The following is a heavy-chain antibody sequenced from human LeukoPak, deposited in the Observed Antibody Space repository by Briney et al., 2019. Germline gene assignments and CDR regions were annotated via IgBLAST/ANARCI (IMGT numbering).Heavy chain of an antibody. CDR1: GGSISSGSYY. J-gene: IGHJ4*02. CDR3: ARGGNYYDSSGYYYHY. V-gene: IGHV4-61*02. Sequence: SETLSLTCTVSGGSISSGSYYWSWIRQPAGKGLEWIGRIYTSGSTNYNPSLKSRVTISVDTSKNQFSLKLSSVTAADTAVYYCARGGNYYDSSGYYYHYWGQGTLVTVSS. D-gene: IGHD3-22*01. CDR2: IYTSGST.